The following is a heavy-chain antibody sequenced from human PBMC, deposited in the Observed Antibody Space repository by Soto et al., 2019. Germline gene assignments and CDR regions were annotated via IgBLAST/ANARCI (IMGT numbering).Heavy chain of an antibody. CDR3: ARSSTSANYFDY. J-gene: IGHJ4*02. CDR2: IYYSGST. D-gene: IGHD2-2*01. CDR1: GGSISSGGYY. V-gene: IGHV4-31*03. Sequence: QVQLQESGPGLVKPSQTLSLTCTVSGGSISSGGYYWSWIRQHPGKGLEWIGYIYYSGSTYYNPSPMRRVTISVDTSKNQFSLKLSSVTAADTAVYYCARSSTSANYFDYWGQGTLVTVSS.